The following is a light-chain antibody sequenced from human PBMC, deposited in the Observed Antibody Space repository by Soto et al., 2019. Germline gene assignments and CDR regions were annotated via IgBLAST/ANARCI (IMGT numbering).Light chain of an antibody. CDR1: QSVSSD. CDR3: QQSNNWPLT. J-gene: IGKJ4*01. Sequence: IVLTQSPATLSVSPGERATLSCRASQSVSSDVAWFQQRPGQAPRLLIYDASTRATGIPARFSGSGSGTEFTLTISSLQSEDFAIYYCQQSNNWPLTFGGGTTVEVK. CDR2: DAS. V-gene: IGKV3-15*01.